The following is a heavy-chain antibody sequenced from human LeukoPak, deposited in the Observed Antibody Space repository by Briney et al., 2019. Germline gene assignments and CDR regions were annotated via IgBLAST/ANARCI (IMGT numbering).Heavy chain of an antibody. CDR1: GYSISSGYY. V-gene: IGHV4-38-2*02. J-gene: IGHJ4*02. CDR2: IYHSGST. Sequence: SETLSLTCTVSGYSISSGYYWGWIRQPPGKGLEWIGSIYHSGSTYYNPSLKSRVTISVDTSKNQFSLKLSSVTAADTAVYCCARDPDIVVVPAAGWGQGTLVTVSS. CDR3: ARDPDIVVVPAAG. D-gene: IGHD2-2*01.